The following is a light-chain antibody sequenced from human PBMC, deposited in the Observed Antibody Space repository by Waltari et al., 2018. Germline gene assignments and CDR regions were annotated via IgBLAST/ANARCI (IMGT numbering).Light chain of an antibody. Sequence: DIQLTQSPSFLSASVGDRVTITCRASQGISSYLAWYQQQPGEAPKLLISAASTLQSGVPSRFSGSGSGTEFTLTIRSLQPEDFATYYCQQLNSFPYTFGPGTIVDI. CDR3: QQLNSFPYT. J-gene: IGKJ3*01. CDR1: QGISSY. V-gene: IGKV1-9*01. CDR2: AAS.